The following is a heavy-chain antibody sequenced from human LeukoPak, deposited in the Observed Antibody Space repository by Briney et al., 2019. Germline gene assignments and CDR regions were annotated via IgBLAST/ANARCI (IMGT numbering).Heavy chain of an antibody. CDR3: ARDYYGSGSYYIPTYYFDY. CDR2: ISAYNGNT. D-gene: IGHD3-10*01. Sequence: ASVKVSCKASGYTFTSYGISRVRQAPGQGLEWMGWISAYNGNTNYAQKLQGRVTMTTDTSTSTAYMELRSLRSDDTAVYYCARDYYGSGSYYIPTYYFDYWGQGTLVTVSS. V-gene: IGHV1-18*01. CDR1: GYTFTSYG. J-gene: IGHJ4*02.